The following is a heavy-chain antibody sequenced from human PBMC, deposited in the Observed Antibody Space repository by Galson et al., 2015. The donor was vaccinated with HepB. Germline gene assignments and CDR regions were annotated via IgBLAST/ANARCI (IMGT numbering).Heavy chain of an antibody. CDR1: GYTFTRYY. CDR3: ARGALIYTMSSYFDS. CDR2: INPSGGST. D-gene: IGHD3-3*01. Sequence: SVKVSCKASGYTFTRYYIHWVRQAPGQGLEWMGIINPSGGSTSHAQKFQGRGTMTGDKSTRTLFMDLSSLRSEDTAMYYCARGALIYTMSSYFDSWGQGTLVTVSS. V-gene: IGHV1-46*01. J-gene: IGHJ4*02.